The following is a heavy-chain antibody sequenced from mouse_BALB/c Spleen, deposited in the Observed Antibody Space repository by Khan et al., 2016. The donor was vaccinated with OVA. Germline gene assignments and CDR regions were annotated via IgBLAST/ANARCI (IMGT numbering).Heavy chain of an antibody. CDR3: ARSTYRYAFVY. CDR2: IIYTGYT. D-gene: IGHD1-1*01. CDR1: GDSITTGY. J-gene: IGHJ3*01. V-gene: IGHV3-8*02. Sequence: EVQLQESGPSLVKPSQTLSLTCSVTGDSITTGYWNWIRKFPGNKLEYMGYIIYTGYTYYNQSLKSRISITRDTSNNQYYLQLNSVTDDDTATYYCARSTYRYAFVYWGQGTLVTVSA.